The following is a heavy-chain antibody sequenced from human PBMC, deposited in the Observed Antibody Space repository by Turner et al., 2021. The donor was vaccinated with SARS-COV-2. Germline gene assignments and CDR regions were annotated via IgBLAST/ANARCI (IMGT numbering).Heavy chain of an antibody. V-gene: IGHV3-NL1*01. CDR2: IYSGGST. J-gene: IGHJ4*02. CDR3: ARDWGEYYFDY. D-gene: IGHD3-16*01. Sequence: VPAVESGGGLVQPGGSLRLPCAASGFTFSSYGMHWVRQAPGKGLEWVAVIYSGGSTYYADSVKGRFTISRDNSKNTLYLQMNSLRAEDTAVYYCARDWGEYYFDYWGQGTLVTVSS. CDR1: GFTFSSYG.